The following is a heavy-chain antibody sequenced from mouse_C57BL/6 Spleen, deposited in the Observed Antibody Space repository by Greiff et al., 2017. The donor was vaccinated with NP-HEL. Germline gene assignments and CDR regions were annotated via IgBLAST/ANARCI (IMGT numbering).Heavy chain of an antibody. J-gene: IGHJ4*01. Sequence: EVKLEESGGGLVKPGGSLKLSCAASGFTFSDYGMHWVRQAPEKGLEWVAYISSGSSTIYYADTVKGRFTISRDNAKNTLFLQMTSLRSEDTAMYYCARLTGTHYYAMDYWGQGTSVTVSS. CDR3: ARLTGTHYYAMDY. CDR2: ISSGSSTI. D-gene: IGHD4-1*01. V-gene: IGHV5-17*01. CDR1: GFTFSDYG.